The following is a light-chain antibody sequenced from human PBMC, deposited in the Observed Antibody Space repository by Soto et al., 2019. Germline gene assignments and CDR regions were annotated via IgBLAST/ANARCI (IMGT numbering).Light chain of an antibody. Sequence: EIVLTQSPGTLSLSPGERATLSCRASQSVTNSYLAWYQQKPGQAPRLLIYGTSDRATGTPDRFSGSGSGTDFTLTISRLEPEDSAVYYCQQFDDSVTFGQGTRLEIK. CDR2: GTS. V-gene: IGKV3-20*01. CDR3: QQFDDSVT. CDR1: QSVTNSY. J-gene: IGKJ5*01.